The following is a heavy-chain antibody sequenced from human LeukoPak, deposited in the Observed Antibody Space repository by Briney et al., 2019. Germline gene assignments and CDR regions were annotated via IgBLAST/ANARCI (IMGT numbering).Heavy chain of an antibody. CDR3: AKDRGYYGSGSYYNPHFDY. CDR2: ISSSGSTI. D-gene: IGHD3-10*01. J-gene: IGHJ4*02. V-gene: IGHV3-11*04. CDR1: GFTFSDYY. Sequence: PGGSLRLSCAASGFTFSDYYMSWIRQAPGKGLEWVSYISSSGSTIYYAGSVKGRFTISRDNAKNSLYLQMNSLRAEDTAVYYCAKDRGYYGSGSYYNPHFDYWGQGTLVTVSS.